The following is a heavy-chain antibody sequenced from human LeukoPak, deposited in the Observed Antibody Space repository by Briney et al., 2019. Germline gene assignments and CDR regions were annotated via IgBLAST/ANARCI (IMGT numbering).Heavy chain of an antibody. CDR2: IYYDGSNQ. J-gene: IGHJ4*02. CDR3: ATDRNSGKYYDY. V-gene: IGHV3-33*08. D-gene: IGHD1-26*01. Sequence: GASLRLSCTASGLTFSTRVMHWVRQAPGEGLEWVAVIYYDGSNQYYADSVKGRFTVSRDNAKNTLYLQMDSLRAEDTAVYYCATDRNSGKYYDYWGQGTLVTVSS. CDR1: GLTFSTRV.